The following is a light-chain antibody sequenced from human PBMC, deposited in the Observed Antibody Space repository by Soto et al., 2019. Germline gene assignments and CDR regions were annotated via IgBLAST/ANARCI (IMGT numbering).Light chain of an antibody. CDR2: AAS. J-gene: IGKJ4*01. V-gene: IGKV1-9*01. Sequence: IQLTQSPSSLSASVGDRVTITCRASQDISSSLAWYQQKPGKAPKLLIYAASILQSGVPSRFSGSGFGTDFTLTISSLQAEDFASYFCQHLRSYPLTFGGGTKVEIK. CDR3: QHLRSYPLT. CDR1: QDISSS.